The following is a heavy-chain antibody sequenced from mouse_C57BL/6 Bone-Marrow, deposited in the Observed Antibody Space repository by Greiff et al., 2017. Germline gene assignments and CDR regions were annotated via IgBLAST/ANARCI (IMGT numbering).Heavy chain of an antibody. J-gene: IGHJ2*01. CDR1: GYTFTSYW. CDR2: IDPSDSYT. D-gene: IGHD1-1*01. Sequence: VQLQQPGAELVMPGASVKLSCKASGYTFTSYWMHWVKQRPGQGLEWIGEIDPSDSYTNYNQKFKGKSTLTVDKSSSTAYMQLSSLTSEDSAVYYCARRRYYGSSYDFDYWGQGTTLTVSS. CDR3: ARRRYYGSSYDFDY. V-gene: IGHV1-69*01.